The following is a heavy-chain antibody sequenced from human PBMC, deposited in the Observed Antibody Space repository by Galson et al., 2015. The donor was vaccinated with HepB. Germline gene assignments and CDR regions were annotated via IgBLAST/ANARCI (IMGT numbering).Heavy chain of an antibody. CDR3: VRCDYGDFLFDY. CDR2: IYWNDDK. Sequence: PALVKPTQTLMLTCTFSGFSLRTSGVGVGWIRQPPGKALGWLALIYWNDDKRYSPSLKSSLTITKDTSKNQVVLTMTNMDPVDTATYYCVRCDYGDFLFDYWGQGTLVTVSS. CDR1: GFSLRTSGVG. J-gene: IGHJ4*02. D-gene: IGHD4-17*01. V-gene: IGHV2-5*01.